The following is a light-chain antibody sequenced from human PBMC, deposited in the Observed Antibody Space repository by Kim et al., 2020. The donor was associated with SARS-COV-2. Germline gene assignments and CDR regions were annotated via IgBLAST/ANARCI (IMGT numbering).Light chain of an antibody. CDR1: QTVSTNY. CDR2: GAS. CDR3: QQYGTTPLT. J-gene: IGKJ4*01. V-gene: IGKV3-20*01. Sequence: SPRERASLSLRASQTVSTNYLPWSQHQPGQAPRLLIFGASSRATGIPDRFSGSGSETDFTLAIGSLEPEDFAVYYCQQYGTTPLTFGGGTKVDIK.